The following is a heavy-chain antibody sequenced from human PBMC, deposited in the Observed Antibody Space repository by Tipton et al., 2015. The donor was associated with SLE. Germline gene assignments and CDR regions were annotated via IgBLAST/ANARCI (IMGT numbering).Heavy chain of an antibody. Sequence: SLRLSCAASGFTFSAYEMIWVRQIPGKGLEWLSYISSSGRTIYYADSVKGRFTISRDNAKNSLYLQMNSLRVEDTAVYYCARDPPHSVSYYALSNYWGQGTLVTVSS. V-gene: IGHV3-48*03. D-gene: IGHD1-26*01. CDR1: GFTFSAYE. CDR3: ARDPPHSVSYYALSNY. J-gene: IGHJ4*02. CDR2: ISSSGRTI.